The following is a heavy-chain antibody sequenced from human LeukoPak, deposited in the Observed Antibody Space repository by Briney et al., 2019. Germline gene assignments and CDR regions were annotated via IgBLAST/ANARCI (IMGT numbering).Heavy chain of an antibody. J-gene: IGHJ4*02. CDR2: IYPGDSDT. D-gene: IGHD3-22*01. CDR1: GYSFTSYW. Sequence: RGESLKISSKGSGYSFTSYWIGWVRQMPGKGLEWVGIIYPGDSDTRYSPSFQGQVTISADKSISTAYLQWSSLKASDTAMYYCARRAGSGYLEFDYWGQGTLVTVSS. V-gene: IGHV5-51*01. CDR3: ARRAGSGYLEFDY.